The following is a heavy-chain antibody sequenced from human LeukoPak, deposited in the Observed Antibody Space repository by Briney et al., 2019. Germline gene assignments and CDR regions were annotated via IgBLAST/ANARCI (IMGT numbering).Heavy chain of an antibody. V-gene: IGHV7-4-1*02. CDR2: INTNTGNP. Sequence: ASVKVSCKASGYTFTSYAMNWVRQAPGQGLEWMGWINTNTGNPTYAQGFTGRFVSSLDTSVSTAYLQISSLKAEDTAVYYCARDPRIRRGYSSGWYRFDYWGQGTLVTVSS. CDR3: ARDPRIRRGYSSGWYRFDY. J-gene: IGHJ4*02. D-gene: IGHD6-19*01. CDR1: GYTFTSYA.